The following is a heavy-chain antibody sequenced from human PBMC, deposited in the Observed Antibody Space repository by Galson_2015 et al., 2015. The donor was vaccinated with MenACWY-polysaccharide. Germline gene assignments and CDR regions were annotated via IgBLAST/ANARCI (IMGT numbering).Heavy chain of an antibody. Sequence: EPLSLTCTVSGGSISSSSYYWGWIRQPPGKGLEWIGSIYYSGSTYYNPSLKSRVTISVDTSKNQFSLKLSSVTDADTAIYYCTRYCSSASCRNYGLDVWGQGTTVTVSS. V-gene: IGHV4-39*07. CDR1: GGSISSSSYY. D-gene: IGHD2-2*01. J-gene: IGHJ6*02. CDR3: TRYCSSASCRNYGLDV. CDR2: IYYSGST.